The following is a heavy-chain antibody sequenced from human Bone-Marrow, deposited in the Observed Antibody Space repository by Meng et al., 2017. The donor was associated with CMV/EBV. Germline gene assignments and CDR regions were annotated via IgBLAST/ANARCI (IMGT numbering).Heavy chain of an antibody. CDR1: GGSFSGYY. CDR3: ARASGGRVTIFGVVILPNYFDY. J-gene: IGHJ4*02. CDR2: IYHSGST. Sequence: SETLSLTCAVYGGSFSGYYWSWIRQPPGKGLEWIGNIYHSGSTYYNPSLKSRVTISVDTSKNQLSLKLSSVTAADTAVYYCARASGGRVTIFGVVILPNYFDYWGQGTLVTVSS. V-gene: IGHV4-34*01. D-gene: IGHD3-3*01.